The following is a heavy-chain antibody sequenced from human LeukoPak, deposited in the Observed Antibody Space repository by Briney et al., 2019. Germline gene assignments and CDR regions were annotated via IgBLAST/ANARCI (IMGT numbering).Heavy chain of an antibody. V-gene: IGHV4-61*02. D-gene: IGHD3-10*01. CDR1: GGSISSGSYY. CDR3: AGENYGSGSYYLVDY. Sequence: SETLSLTCTVSGGSISSGSYYWSWLRQPAGKGLEWIGRIYTSGSTNYNPSLKSRVTISVDTYKNQFSLKLSSVTAADTAVYYCAGENYGSGSYYLVDYWGQGTLVTVSS. CDR2: IYTSGST. J-gene: IGHJ4*02.